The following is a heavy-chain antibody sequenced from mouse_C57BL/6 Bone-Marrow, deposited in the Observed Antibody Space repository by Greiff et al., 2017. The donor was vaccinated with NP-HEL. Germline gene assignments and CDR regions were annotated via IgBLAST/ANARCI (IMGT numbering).Heavy chain of an antibody. CDR2: INPYNGDT. D-gene: IGHD1-1*01. V-gene: IGHV1-20*01. J-gene: IGHJ3*01. CDR1: GYSFTGYF. CDR3: ARCYYDGSSWAWFAY. Sequence: VQLQQSGPELVKPGDSVKISCKASGYSFTGYFMNWVMQSHGKSLEWIGRINPYNGDTFYNQKFKGKATLTVDKSSSTAHMELRSLTSEDSAVYYCARCYYDGSSWAWFAYWGQGTLVTVSA.